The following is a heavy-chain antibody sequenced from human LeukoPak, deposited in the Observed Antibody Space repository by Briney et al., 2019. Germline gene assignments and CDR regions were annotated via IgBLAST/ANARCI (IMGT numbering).Heavy chain of an antibody. Sequence: SETLSLTCAVYGGSLSGYYWSWIRQSPGKGLEWIGEINHGGSTNYNPSLKSRVTMSVDTSMNHFSLKLSSVTAADTAVYFCAREGRMSMGIEYWGQGTLVTVSS. CDR1: GGSLSGYY. CDR3: AREGRMSMGIEY. J-gene: IGHJ4*02. V-gene: IGHV4-34*01. CDR2: INHGGST. D-gene: IGHD4/OR15-4a*01.